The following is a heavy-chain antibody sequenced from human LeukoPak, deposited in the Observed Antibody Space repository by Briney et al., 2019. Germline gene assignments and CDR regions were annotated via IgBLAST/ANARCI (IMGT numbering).Heavy chain of an antibody. J-gene: IGHJ4*02. CDR3: ASGYGSGWYSYFDY. CDR1: GGSISSGSYY. CDR2: IYYSGST. V-gene: IGHV4-61*01. Sequence: NSSETLSLTCTVSGGSISSGSYYWSWIRQPPGKGLEWIGYIYYSGSTNYNPSLKSRVTISVDTSKNQFSLKLSSVTAADTAVYYCASGYGSGWYSYFDYWGQGTLVTVSS. D-gene: IGHD6-19*01.